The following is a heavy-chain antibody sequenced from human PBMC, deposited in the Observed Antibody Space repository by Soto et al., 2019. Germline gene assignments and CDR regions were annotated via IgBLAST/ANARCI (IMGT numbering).Heavy chain of an antibody. J-gene: IGHJ4*02. Sequence: GGSLRLSCAASGFTFSSYAMSWVRQAPGKGLEWVSAISGSGGSTYYADSVKGRFTISRDNSKNTLYLQMNSLRAEDTAVYYCAKDPCKSRYCSSTSQEDLDYWGQGTLVTVSS. CDR1: GFTFSSYA. V-gene: IGHV3-23*01. CDR2: ISGSGGST. D-gene: IGHD2-2*01. CDR3: AKDPCKSRYCSSTSQEDLDY.